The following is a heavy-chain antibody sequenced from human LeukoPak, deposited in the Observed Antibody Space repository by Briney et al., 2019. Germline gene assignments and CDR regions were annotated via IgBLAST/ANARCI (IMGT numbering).Heavy chain of an antibody. D-gene: IGHD2-2*01. Sequence: GGSLRLSCAASGFTFSNYWMSWVRQAPGKGLEWVAFIRYDGSNKYYADSVKGRFTISRDNSKNTLYLQMNSLRAEDTAVYYCAKDQPPSTWGQGTLVTVSS. CDR1: GFTFSNYW. J-gene: IGHJ5*02. CDR2: IRYDGSNK. CDR3: AKDQPPST. V-gene: IGHV3-30*02.